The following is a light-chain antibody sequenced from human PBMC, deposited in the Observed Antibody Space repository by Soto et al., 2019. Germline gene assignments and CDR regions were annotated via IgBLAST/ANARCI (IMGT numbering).Light chain of an antibody. CDR1: QTIITW. V-gene: IGKV1-5*03. Sequence: DIQLTQSPSTLSASVGDRVTITCRASQTIITWLAWYQQKPGKAPKLLISKASSLESGVPSRFSGSGSGTEFTLTINRLQPDDSATYYCQQYHVFSWTFGQGTKVEIE. CDR2: KAS. CDR3: QQYHVFSWT. J-gene: IGKJ1*01.